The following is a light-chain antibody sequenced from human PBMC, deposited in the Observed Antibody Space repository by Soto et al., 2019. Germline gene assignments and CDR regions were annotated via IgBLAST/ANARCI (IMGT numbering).Light chain of an antibody. V-gene: IGKV3-15*01. Sequence: EIGVSQSPSTLSVSPGERTTLSCRASENVNSNLAWYQQKPGQTPSLLIYGASSRATGIPARFSGSGSGTEFTLTISSLKSEDFAVYYCQQYNNWPLPFGGGTKVDI. CDR1: ENVNSN. CDR2: GAS. CDR3: QQYNNWPLP. J-gene: IGKJ4*01.